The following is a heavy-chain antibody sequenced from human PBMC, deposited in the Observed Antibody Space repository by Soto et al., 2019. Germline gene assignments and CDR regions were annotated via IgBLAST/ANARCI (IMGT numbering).Heavy chain of an antibody. V-gene: IGHV3-53*01. CDR3: ARDRGVSPPNYYYYGMDV. D-gene: IGHD3-10*01. Sequence: EVQLVEPGGGLIQPGGSLRLSCAASGFTVSSNYMSWVRQAPGKGLEWVSVIYSGGSTYYADSVKGRFTISRDNSKNTLYLQMNSLRAEDTAVYYCARDRGVSPPNYYYYGMDVWGQGTTVTVSS. CDR2: IYSGGST. J-gene: IGHJ6*02. CDR1: GFTVSSNY.